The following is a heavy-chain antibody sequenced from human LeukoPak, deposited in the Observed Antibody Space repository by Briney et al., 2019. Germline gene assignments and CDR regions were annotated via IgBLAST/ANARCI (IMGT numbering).Heavy chain of an antibody. Sequence: GESLKISCKGSGYSFTSYWIGWVRQMPGKGLEWMGIIYPGDSDTRYSPSFQGQVTISADKSISTAYLQWSSLKASDTAMYYCARRPGIAAAGTVVWDYWGQGTLVTVSS. D-gene: IGHD6-13*01. V-gene: IGHV5-51*01. CDR2: IYPGDSDT. CDR3: ARRPGIAAAGTVVWDY. CDR1: GYSFTSYW. J-gene: IGHJ4*02.